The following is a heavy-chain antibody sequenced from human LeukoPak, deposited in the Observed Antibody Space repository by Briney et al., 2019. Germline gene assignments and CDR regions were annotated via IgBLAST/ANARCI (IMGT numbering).Heavy chain of an antibody. D-gene: IGHD4-17*01. Sequence: GGSLRLSCVASGFPFSSYGMHWVRQAPGKGLEWVAVIWYDGSNKYYADSVKGRFTISRDNSKNTLYLQMNSLRAEDTAVYYCARELATVTHYFDYWGQGTLVTVSS. J-gene: IGHJ4*02. CDR1: GFPFSSYG. V-gene: IGHV3-33*01. CDR2: IWYDGSNK. CDR3: ARELATVTHYFDY.